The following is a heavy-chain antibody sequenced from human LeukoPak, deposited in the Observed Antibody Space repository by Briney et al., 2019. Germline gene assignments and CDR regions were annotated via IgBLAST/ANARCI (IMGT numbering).Heavy chain of an antibody. CDR3: ARDGGYCSSTSCYTDDAFDI. Sequence: ASVKVSCKASGYTFTSYGISWVRQAPGQGLEWMGWISAYNGNTNYAQKLQGRVTMTTDTSTSTAYMELRSLRSDDTAVYYCARDGGYCSSTSCYTDDAFDIWGQGTMVTVSS. D-gene: IGHD2-2*01. V-gene: IGHV1-18*01. CDR1: GYTFTSYG. J-gene: IGHJ3*02. CDR2: ISAYNGNT.